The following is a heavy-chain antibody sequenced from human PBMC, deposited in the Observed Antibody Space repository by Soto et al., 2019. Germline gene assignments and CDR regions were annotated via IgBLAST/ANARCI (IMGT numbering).Heavy chain of an antibody. J-gene: IGHJ4*02. D-gene: IGHD3-22*01. CDR1: GFTFSSYG. CDR2: IWHDGSNK. CDR3: ARAFKYYYDSSGYAPLFDY. Sequence: GGSLRLSCAASGFTFSSYGMHWVRQAPGKGLEWVAVIWHDGSNKYYADSVKGRFTISRDNSKNTLYLQMNSLRAEDTAVYYCARAFKYYYDSSGYAPLFDYWGQGTLVTVSS. V-gene: IGHV3-33*01.